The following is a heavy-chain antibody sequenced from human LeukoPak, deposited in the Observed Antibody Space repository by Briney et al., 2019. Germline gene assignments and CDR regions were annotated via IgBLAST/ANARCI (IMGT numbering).Heavy chain of an antibody. Sequence: GRSLRLSCAASGFTFSSYGMHWVRQAPGKGLEWVAVISYDGSNKYYADSVKGRFTISRDNSKNTLHLQMNSLRAEDTAVYYCANLGWYFDYWGQGTLVTVSS. CDR2: ISYDGSNK. V-gene: IGHV3-30*18. D-gene: IGHD2-15*01. CDR1: GFTFSSYG. CDR3: ANLGWYFDY. J-gene: IGHJ4*02.